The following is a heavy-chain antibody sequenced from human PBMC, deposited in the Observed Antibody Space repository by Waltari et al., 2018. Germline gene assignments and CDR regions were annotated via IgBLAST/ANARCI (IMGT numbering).Heavy chain of an antibody. J-gene: IGHJ4*02. CDR2: MNPNSGNT. CDR1: GYTFTSYD. Sequence: QVQLVQSGAEVKKPGASVKVSCKASGYTFTSYDINWVRQATGQGLEWMGWMNPNSGNTGYAQKFQGRVTMTRNTSISTAYMELSSLRSEDTAVYYCARLVGIYYDFWGGYPSDYWGQGTLVTVSS. CDR3: ARLVGIYYDFWGGYPSDY. D-gene: IGHD3-3*01. V-gene: IGHV1-8*01.